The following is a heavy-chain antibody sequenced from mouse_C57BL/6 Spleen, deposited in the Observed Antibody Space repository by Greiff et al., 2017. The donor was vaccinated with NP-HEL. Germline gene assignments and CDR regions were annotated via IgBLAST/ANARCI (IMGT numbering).Heavy chain of an antibody. CDR3: ARRYYGPDYAMDY. J-gene: IGHJ4*01. D-gene: IGHD2-1*01. Sequence: VQLQQPGAELVKPGASVKLSCKASGYTFTSYWMHWVKQRPGQGLEWIGMIHPNSGSTNYNEKFKSKATLTVDKSSSTAYMQLSSLTSEDSAVYYCARRYYGPDYAMDYWGQGTSVTVSS. CDR2: IHPNSGST. V-gene: IGHV1-64*01. CDR1: GYTFTSYW.